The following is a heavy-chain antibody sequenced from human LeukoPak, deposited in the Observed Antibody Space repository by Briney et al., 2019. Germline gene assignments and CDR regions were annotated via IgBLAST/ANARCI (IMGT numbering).Heavy chain of an antibody. J-gene: IGHJ4*02. CDR1: GGSFSGYY. V-gene: IGHV4-4*07. CDR3: ARDRPYSSGWYASPYFDY. CDR2: IYTSGST. Sequence: PSETLSLTCAVYGGSFSGYYWSWIRQPAGKGLEWIGRIYTSGSTNYNPSLKSRVTMSVDTSKNQFSLKLSSVTAADTAVYYCARDRPYSSGWYASPYFDYWGQGTPVTVSS. D-gene: IGHD6-19*01.